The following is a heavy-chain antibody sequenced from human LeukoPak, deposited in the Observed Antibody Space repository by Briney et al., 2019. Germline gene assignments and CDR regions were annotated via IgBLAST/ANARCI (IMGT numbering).Heavy chain of an antibody. J-gene: IGHJ4*02. V-gene: IGHV3-48*01. D-gene: IGHD5-24*01. CDR1: GFTFSSYS. CDR2: ISSHSSTI. Sequence: GGSLRLSCAASGFTFSSYSMNWVRQAPGKGLEWVAYISSHSSTIYYTDSVKGRFTISRDNAKNSLYLQMNSLRVEDTAVCYCAKGWLQLSLDYWGQGTLVTVSS. CDR3: AKGWLQLSLDY.